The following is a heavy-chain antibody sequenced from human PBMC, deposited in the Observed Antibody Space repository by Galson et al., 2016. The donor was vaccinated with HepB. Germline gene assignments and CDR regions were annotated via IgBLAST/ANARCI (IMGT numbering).Heavy chain of an antibody. D-gene: IGHD1-1*01. J-gene: IGHJ4*02. CDR3: VSHLTATTVY. CDR1: GFTFSSYS. V-gene: IGHV3-48*01. CDR2: ISGSSSTI. Sequence: SLRLSCAASGFTFSSYSMNWVRQTPGKGLEWFSYISGSSSTIYYADSVTGRFTVSRDNAKSTLSRQMNSLRPEDTAVYYCVSHLTATTVYWGQGTLVTVSS.